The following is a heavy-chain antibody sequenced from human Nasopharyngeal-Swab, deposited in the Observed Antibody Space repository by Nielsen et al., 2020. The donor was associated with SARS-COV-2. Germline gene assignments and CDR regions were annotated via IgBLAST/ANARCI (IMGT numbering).Heavy chain of an antibody. CDR3: ARDLPQGLRFLEWSPGAFDI. J-gene: IGHJ3*02. CDR1: GFTFSSYG. CDR2: ISSSSSYI. V-gene: IGHV3-21*01. Sequence: GESLKISCAASGFTFSSYGMHWVRQAPGKGLEWVSSISSSSSYIYYADSVKGRFTISRDNAKNSLYLQMNSLRAEDTAVYYCARDLPQGLRFLEWSPGAFDIWGQGTMVTVSS. D-gene: IGHD3-3*01.